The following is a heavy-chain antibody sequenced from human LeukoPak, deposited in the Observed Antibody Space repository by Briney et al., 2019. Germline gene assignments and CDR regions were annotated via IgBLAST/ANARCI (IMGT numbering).Heavy chain of an antibody. V-gene: IGHV1-46*01. CDR2: INPSGGST. CDR3: ARAVLDYSTLYYFDY. Sequence: ASVKVSCKASGYTFTSYYMHWVRQAPGQGLEWMGIINPSGGSTSYAQKFQGRVTMTRDTSTSTVYMELSSLRSEDTAVYYCARAVLDYSTLYYFDYWGQGTLVTVSS. D-gene: IGHD4-11*01. CDR1: GYTFTSYY. J-gene: IGHJ4*02.